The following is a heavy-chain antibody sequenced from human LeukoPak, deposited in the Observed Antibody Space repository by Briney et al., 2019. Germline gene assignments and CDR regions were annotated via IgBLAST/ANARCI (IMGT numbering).Heavy chain of an antibody. CDR2: ITGSSSNT. D-gene: IGHD3-22*01. V-gene: IGHV3-23*01. CDR3: ARSNYYDSSGYYRGDFDY. CDR1: GFIFNTNA. J-gene: IGHJ4*02. Sequence: GGSLRLSCAASGFIFNTNAMSWVRQAPGKGLEWVSIITGSSSNTNYADSVKGRFTISRDNAKNSLYLQMNSLRAEDTAVYYCARSNYYDSSGYYRGDFDYWGQGTLVTVSS.